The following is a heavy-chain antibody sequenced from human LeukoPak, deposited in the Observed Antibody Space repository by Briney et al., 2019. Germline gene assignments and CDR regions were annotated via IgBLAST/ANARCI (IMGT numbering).Heavy chain of an antibody. Sequence: ASVTVSCKASGYTFTVYYMHWVRQARGQGLEGMGWINPNSGGTNYAQKFQGRVTMTRDTSISTAYMELSSLRSEDTAVYYCARVTIFGVGWFDLWGQGTLVTVSS. J-gene: IGHJ5*02. CDR3: ARVTIFGVGWFDL. CDR2: INPNSGGT. CDR1: GYTFTVYY. D-gene: IGHD3-3*01. V-gene: IGHV1-2*02.